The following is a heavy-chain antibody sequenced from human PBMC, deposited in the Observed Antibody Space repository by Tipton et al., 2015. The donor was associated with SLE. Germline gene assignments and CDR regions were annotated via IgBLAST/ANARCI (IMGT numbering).Heavy chain of an antibody. V-gene: IGHV1-18*04. J-gene: IGHJ6*02. CDR2: INAYNGNT. CDR1: GYTFTSYG. Sequence: SGPEVKKPGASVKVSCMASGYTFTSYGISWVRQAPGQGLEWMGWINAYNGNTNYAQKLQGRVTLTTDTSTSTAYMEVRSLRSDDTAAYYCARDPPPLIAEARGYYYYAMDVWGQGTTVTVSS. CDR3: ARDPPPLIAEARGYYYYAMDV. D-gene: IGHD6-13*01.